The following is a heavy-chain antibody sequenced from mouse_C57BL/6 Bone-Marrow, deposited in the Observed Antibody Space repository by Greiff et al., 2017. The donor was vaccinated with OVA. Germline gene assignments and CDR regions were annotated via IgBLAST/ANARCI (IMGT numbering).Heavy chain of an antibody. CDR3: ARSDYYGSSPMDY. Sequence: LVESGAELVRPGSSVKLSCKDSYFAFMASAMHWVKQRPGHGLEWIGSFTMYSDATEYSENFKGKATLTANTSSSTAYMELSSLTSEDSAVYYCARSDYYGSSPMDYWGQGTSVTVSS. CDR1: YFAFMASA. V-gene: IGHV1-49*01. J-gene: IGHJ4*01. D-gene: IGHD1-1*01. CDR2: FTMYSDAT.